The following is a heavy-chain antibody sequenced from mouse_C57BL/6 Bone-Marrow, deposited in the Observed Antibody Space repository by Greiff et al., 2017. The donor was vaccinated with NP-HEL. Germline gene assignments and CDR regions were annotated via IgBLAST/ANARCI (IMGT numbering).Heavy chain of an antibody. V-gene: IGHV14-4*01. CDR2: IDPENGDT. D-gene: IGHD1-1*01. CDR1: GFNIKDDY. Sequence: EVQLQQSGAELVRPGASVKLSCTVSGFNIKDDYMHWVKQRPEQGLEWIGWIDPENGDTEYASKFQGKATITADTSSNTAYLPLRLLTSEDTAVYYCTTGGSSPYAMDYWGQGTSVTVYS. J-gene: IGHJ4*01. CDR3: TTGGSSPYAMDY.